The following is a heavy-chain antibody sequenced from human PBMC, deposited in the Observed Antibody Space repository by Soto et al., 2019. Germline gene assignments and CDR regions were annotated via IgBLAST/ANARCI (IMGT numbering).Heavy chain of an antibody. D-gene: IGHD3-3*01. CDR3: ARGHGVIIGAMDV. J-gene: IGHJ6*02. Sequence: GGSLRLSGAASGFSVSRNYMTWVRQAPGMGLEWVSFIHRDDSTSYADSVKGRLTISRDSVKITLYVQMNTLRSDDTAVYYCARGHGVIIGAMDVWGQGTTVTVSS. CDR1: GFSVSRNY. V-gene: IGHV3-53*05. CDR2: IHRDDST.